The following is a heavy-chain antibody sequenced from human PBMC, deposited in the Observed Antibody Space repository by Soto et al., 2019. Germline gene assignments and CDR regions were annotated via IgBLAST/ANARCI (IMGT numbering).Heavy chain of an antibody. CDR3: ARSPQANNGFDP. Sequence: QVQLVQSGAEVKKPGASVKVSCKASGYTFTSYGLSWVRQAPVQVLEWMGWISAYNGNTNYAQKLQGRVTMTTDTSTSTAYMELRILRSYDTAVYYCARSPQANNGFDPWGQGTLGTVSS. CDR1: GYTFTSYG. V-gene: IGHV1-18*01. J-gene: IGHJ5*02. CDR2: ISAYNGNT.